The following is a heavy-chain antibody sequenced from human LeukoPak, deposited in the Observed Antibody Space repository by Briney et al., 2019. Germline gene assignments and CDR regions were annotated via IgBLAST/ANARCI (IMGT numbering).Heavy chain of an antibody. CDR1: GFTFSDDY. Sequence: KPGGSLRLSCAASGFTFSDDYMSWIRQAPGKGLEWVSYISSSGSTIYYADSVKGRFTISRDNAKNSLYLQMNSLRAEDTAVYYCAKEWDSSSWTGWFDPWGQGTLVTVSS. D-gene: IGHD6-13*01. CDR3: AKEWDSSSWTGWFDP. CDR2: ISSSGSTI. J-gene: IGHJ5*02. V-gene: IGHV3-11*04.